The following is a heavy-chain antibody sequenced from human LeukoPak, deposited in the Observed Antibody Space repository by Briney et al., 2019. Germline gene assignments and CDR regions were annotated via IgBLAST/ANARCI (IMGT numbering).Heavy chain of an antibody. Sequence: GGSLRLSCAASGFTFSSYSMNWVRQAPGRGLEWVASISPSSTYIYYADTVKGRFTISRDNAKNLVSLQMNNLRAEDTAVYYCAGQMSNWGQGTLVTVSS. CDR3: AGQMSN. V-gene: IGHV3-21*01. CDR2: ISPSSTYI. J-gene: IGHJ4*02. CDR1: GFTFSSYS.